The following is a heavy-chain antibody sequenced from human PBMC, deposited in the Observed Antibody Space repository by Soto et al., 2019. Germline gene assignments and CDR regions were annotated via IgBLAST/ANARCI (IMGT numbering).Heavy chain of an antibody. V-gene: IGHV4-31*02. CDR1: GCSISSGGYY. Sequence: SETLSLTCTVSGCSISSGGYYWSWIRQHPGKGLEWIGYIYYSGSTYYNPSLKSRVTISVDTSKNQFSLKLSSVTAADTAVYYCAREGFGIVATTGYYYYMDAWGKGTTVTVSS. J-gene: IGHJ6*03. CDR2: IYYSGST. CDR3: AREGFGIVATTGYYYYMDA. D-gene: IGHD5-12*01.